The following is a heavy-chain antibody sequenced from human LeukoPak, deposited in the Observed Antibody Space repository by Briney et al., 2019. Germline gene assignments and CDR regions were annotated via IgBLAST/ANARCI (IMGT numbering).Heavy chain of an antibody. Sequence: GGSLTLSCPSSGFTFSSYSMTWVRQAPGKGLEWVSVISSSGGSTYFADSVKDRFTLSRDNYKTALYLQMKALRAEDTTVYYWAKEGGYSSGWREYWGQGTVVTVSS. V-gene: IGHV3-23*01. CDR2: ISSSGGST. CDR1: GFTFSSYS. CDR3: AKEGGYSSGWREY. D-gene: IGHD6-19*01. J-gene: IGHJ4*02.